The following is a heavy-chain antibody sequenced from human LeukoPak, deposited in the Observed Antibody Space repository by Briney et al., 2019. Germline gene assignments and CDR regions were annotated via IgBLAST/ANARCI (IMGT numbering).Heavy chain of an antibody. Sequence: QTGGSLRLSCAASGFPFSTYAMSWVRQAPGKGLEWVSVISGSGGDTYYADSVKGRFTISGDNSKNTVYLQMNSLRAEDTALYYSAKGGVYGDYYFDYWGQGTLVTVSS. D-gene: IGHD4-17*01. V-gene: IGHV3-23*01. CDR1: GFPFSTYA. CDR2: ISGSGGDT. J-gene: IGHJ4*02. CDR3: AKGGVYGDYYFDY.